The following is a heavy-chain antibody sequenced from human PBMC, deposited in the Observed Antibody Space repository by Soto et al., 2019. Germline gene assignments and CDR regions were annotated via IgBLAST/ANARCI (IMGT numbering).Heavy chain of an antibody. CDR2: MNPNSGNT. D-gene: IGHD4-17*01. V-gene: IGHV1-8*01. J-gene: IGHJ5*02. Sequence: QVQLVQSGAEVKKPGASVKVSCKASGYTFTSYDINWVRQATGQGLEYLGWMNPNSGNTAYVQKFQGTVTMTWDTSISTADMELSSLRSEDTAVYFCARGIKYGAYSRWFDPWGQGTLVTVSS. CDR3: ARGIKYGAYSRWFDP. CDR1: GYTFTSYD.